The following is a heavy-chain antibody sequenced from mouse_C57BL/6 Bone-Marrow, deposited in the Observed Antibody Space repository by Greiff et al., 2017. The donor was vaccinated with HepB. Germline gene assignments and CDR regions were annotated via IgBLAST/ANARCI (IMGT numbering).Heavy chain of an antibody. CDR3: ARPLFITTVVATDD. CDR2: IYPGDGDT. J-gene: IGHJ2*01. D-gene: IGHD1-1*01. V-gene: IGHV1-82*01. CDR1: GYAFSSSW. Sequence: QVQLQQSGPELVKPGASVKISCKASGYAFSSSWMNWVKQRPGKGLEWIGRIYPGDGDTNYNGKFKGKATLTADKSSSTAYMQLSSLTAEDSAVYLCARPLFITTVVATDDWGQVTTLTVSS.